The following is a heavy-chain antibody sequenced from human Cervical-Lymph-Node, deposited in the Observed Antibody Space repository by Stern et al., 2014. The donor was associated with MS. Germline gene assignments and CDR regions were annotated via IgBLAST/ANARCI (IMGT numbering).Heavy chain of an antibody. CDR3: ARVSGDSSGYLTLDY. CDR2: INPSGGST. V-gene: IGHV1-46*01. Sequence: QVQLVQSGAEVKKPGDSVKVSCKASGYTFTSYYMHWVRKAPGQGLEWMGIINPSGGSTSYAQKFQGRVTMTRDTSTSTVYMELSSLRSEDTAVYYCARVSGDSSGYLTLDYWGQGTLVTVSS. CDR1: GYTFTSYY. J-gene: IGHJ4*02. D-gene: IGHD3-22*01.